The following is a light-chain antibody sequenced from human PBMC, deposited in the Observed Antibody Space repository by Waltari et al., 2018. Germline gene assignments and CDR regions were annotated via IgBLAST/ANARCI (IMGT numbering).Light chain of an antibody. Sequence: SCRASQSVGRSLAWYQQKPGQAPRLLIYGASSRATGIPDRCSGGGSGTDFSLTISRLEPEDFAAYHCQHYVSLPVTFGQGTKVEIK. CDR1: QSVGRS. CDR3: QHYVSLPVT. V-gene: IGKV3-20*01. J-gene: IGKJ1*01. CDR2: GAS.